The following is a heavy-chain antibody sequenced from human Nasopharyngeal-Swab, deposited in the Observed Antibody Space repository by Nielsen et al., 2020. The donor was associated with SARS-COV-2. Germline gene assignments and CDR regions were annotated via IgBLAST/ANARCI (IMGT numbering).Heavy chain of an antibody. J-gene: IGHJ6*02. CDR3: ARGSKQWLVRLSRYYYYGMDV. CDR2: IYYSGST. V-gene: IGHV4-39*01. D-gene: IGHD6-19*01. Sequence: WIRQPPGKGLEWIGSIYYSGSTYYNPSLKSRVTISVDTSKNQFSPKLSSVTAADTAVYYCARGSKQWLVRLSRYYYYGMDVWGQGTTVTVSS.